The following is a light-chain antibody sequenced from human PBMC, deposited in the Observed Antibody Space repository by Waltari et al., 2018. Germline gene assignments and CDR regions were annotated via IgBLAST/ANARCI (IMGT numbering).Light chain of an antibody. V-gene: IGLV2-14*03. CDR2: DLT. J-gene: IGLJ2*01. CDR1: TCDIGSYNY. Sequence: QSALTQPASVSGSLGQSITISCTGTTCDIGSYNYVSWYQQHPGKAPNLLIYDLTQRPSGVSDRFSGSKSGYTASLTISGLQAEDETDYYCSSYTSTGTLVFGGGTKLTVL. CDR3: SSYTSTGTLV.